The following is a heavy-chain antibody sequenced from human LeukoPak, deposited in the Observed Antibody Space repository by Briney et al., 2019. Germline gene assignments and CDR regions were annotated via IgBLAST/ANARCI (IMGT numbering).Heavy chain of an antibody. Sequence: SETLSLTCNVSGGSISSYYWSWIRQPPGKGLEWIGYIYYSGGTNYNPSLKSRVTISADTSKKQFSLKLSAVTSADTAVYYCARDGIFGRDAFDIWGQGTMVTVSS. CDR2: IYYSGGT. CDR3: ARDGIFGRDAFDI. J-gene: IGHJ3*02. D-gene: IGHD3-3*01. CDR1: GGSISSYY. V-gene: IGHV4-59*01.